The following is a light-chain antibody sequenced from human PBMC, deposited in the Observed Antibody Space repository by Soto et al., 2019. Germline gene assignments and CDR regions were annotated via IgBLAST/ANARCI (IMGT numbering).Light chain of an antibody. CDR1: SSDVGGYNY. Sequence: QSALTQPPSASGSPGQSVAISCTGTSSDVGGYNYVSWYQQHPGKAPKLIIYEVSKRPSGVPDRFAGSKSGNTASLTVSGLQAEDEADYYCSSYEGSANWVFGGGTKLTVL. J-gene: IGLJ3*02. CDR3: SSYEGSANWV. CDR2: EVS. V-gene: IGLV2-8*01.